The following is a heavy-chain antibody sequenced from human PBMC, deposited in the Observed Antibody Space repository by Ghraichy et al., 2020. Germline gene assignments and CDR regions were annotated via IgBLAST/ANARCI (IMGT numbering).Heavy chain of an antibody. CDR1: GYTFTSYG. CDR3: ARAPTWLEWLYPYYYGMDV. V-gene: IGHV1-18*01. Sequence: ASVKVSCKASGYTFTSYGISWVRQAPGQGLEWMGWISAYNGNTNYAQKLQGRVTMTTDTSTSTAYMELRSLRSDDTAVYYCARAPTWLEWLYPYYYGMDVWGQGTTVTVSS. J-gene: IGHJ6*02. D-gene: IGHD3-3*01. CDR2: ISAYNGNT.